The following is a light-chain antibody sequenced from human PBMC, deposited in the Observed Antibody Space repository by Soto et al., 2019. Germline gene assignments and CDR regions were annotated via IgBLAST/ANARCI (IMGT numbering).Light chain of an antibody. V-gene: IGKV1-27*01. CDR3: QKYNRAPWT. J-gene: IGKJ1*01. CDR2: DAS. Sequence: DIHMTQSPSSLSTSVGDRVTITCRASQGMGNYLAWYQQKPGKVPKLLIYDASSFEPGVPSRFSGSGSGTDFTLTISSLQPEDVGIYYCQKYNRAPWTFAQGTKVEIK. CDR1: QGMGNY.